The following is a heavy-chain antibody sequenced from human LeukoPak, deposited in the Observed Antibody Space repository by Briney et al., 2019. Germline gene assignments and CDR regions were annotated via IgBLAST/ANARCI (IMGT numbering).Heavy chain of an antibody. CDR3: ASGGVVGPSTYWFYDL. J-gene: IGHJ2*01. CDR2: IRQDGNEK. Sequence: PGGSLRLSCAASEFLFNNYWMTWVRQAPGKGLEWVANIRQDGNEKYYVDSVKGRFTISRDNAKNSLYLQMNSLRAEDTAVYYCASGGVVGPSTYWFYDLWGRGTRVTVSS. D-gene: IGHD1-26*01. CDR1: EFLFNNYW. V-gene: IGHV3-7*01.